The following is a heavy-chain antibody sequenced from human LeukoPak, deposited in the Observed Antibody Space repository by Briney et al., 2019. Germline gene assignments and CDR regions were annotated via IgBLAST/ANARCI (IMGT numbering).Heavy chain of an antibody. J-gene: IGHJ4*02. D-gene: IGHD5-18*01. CDR3: AREEADTYGFQY. Sequence: SQTLSLTCAISGDSVSSNSAAWNWIRQSPSRGLEWLGRTYYRSKWYNDYAVSVKGRIAINADTSKNHFSLQLNSVTPEDTAVYYCAREEADTYGFQYWGQGTQVTVSS. CDR1: GDSVSSNSAA. CDR2: TYYRSKWYN. V-gene: IGHV6-1*01.